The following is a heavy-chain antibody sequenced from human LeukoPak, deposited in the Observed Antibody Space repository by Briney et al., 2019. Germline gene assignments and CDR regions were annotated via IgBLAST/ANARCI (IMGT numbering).Heavy chain of an antibody. CDR2: ISGDGGST. CDR1: GFTFDDYA. V-gene: IGHV3-43*02. CDR3: AKDIRYYYGSGSYYNPQFEY. Sequence: GGSLRLSCAASGFTFDDYAMHWVRQAPGKGLEWVSLISGDGGSTYYADSVKGRFTISRDNSKNSLYLQMNSLRTEDTALYYCAKDIRYYYGSGSYYNPQFEYWGQGTLVTVSS. J-gene: IGHJ4*02. D-gene: IGHD3-10*01.